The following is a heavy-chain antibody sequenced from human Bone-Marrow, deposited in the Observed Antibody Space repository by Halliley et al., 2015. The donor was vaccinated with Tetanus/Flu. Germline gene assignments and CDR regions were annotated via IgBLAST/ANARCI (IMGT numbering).Heavy chain of an antibody. CDR2: IYYTGNT. D-gene: IGHD2-15*01. CDR3: ARGASSAYDF. CDR1: GGSVSSTGHY. V-gene: IGHV4-61*03. Sequence: TLSLTCTVPGGSVSSTGHYWSWIRQPPGKGLEWIGYIYYTGNTNYNPSLKSRVTMSVDTSKNHFSLNLRSVTAADTAVYYCARGASSAYDFWGQGALISVSS. J-gene: IGHJ4*02.